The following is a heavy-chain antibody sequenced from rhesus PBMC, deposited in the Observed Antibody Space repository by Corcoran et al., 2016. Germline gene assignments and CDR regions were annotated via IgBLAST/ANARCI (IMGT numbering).Heavy chain of an antibody. J-gene: IGHJ4*01. Sequence: EVQLVEAVGGLVNPGGSRRSACCVWGFTFVSLGFSWVRRGKGLQWVSAIETNGDTTLYTDSVKGRFSISRENAKNTLYLRMDSLKVEDTAVYYCARGASGAGDYWGQGVLVTVSS. CDR1: GFTFVSLG. D-gene: IGHD6-31*01. CDR2: IETNGDTT. V-gene: IGHV3-22*01. CDR3: ARGASGAGDY.